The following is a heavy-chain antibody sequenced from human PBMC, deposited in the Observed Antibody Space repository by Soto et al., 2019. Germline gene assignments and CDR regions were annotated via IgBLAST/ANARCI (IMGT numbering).Heavy chain of an antibody. Sequence: GASVKVSCKASGYTFTSYGISWVRQAPGQGLEWMGWIRTYNGNTNYAQKLLDRVTMTTDTSTSTAYMELRSLRSDDTAVYYCARDWGIAVAGTGLGYWGQGTLVTVSS. V-gene: IGHV1-18*01. CDR3: ARDWGIAVAGTGLGY. D-gene: IGHD6-19*01. J-gene: IGHJ4*02. CDR1: GYTFTSYG. CDR2: IRTYNGNT.